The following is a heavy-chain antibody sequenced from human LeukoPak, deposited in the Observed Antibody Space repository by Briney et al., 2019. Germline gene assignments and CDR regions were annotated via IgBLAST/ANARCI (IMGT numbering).Heavy chain of an antibody. D-gene: IGHD5-12*01. CDR1: GGSISSYY. Sequence: SETLSLTCTVSGGSISSYYWSWIRQPAGKGLEWIGRIYTSGSTNYNPSLKSRVTMSVDTSKNQFSLKLSSVTAADTAVYYCARDDTYSGYDLGYNWFDPWGQGTLVTVSS. CDR3: ARDDTYSGYDLGYNWFDP. CDR2: IYTSGST. J-gene: IGHJ5*02. V-gene: IGHV4-4*07.